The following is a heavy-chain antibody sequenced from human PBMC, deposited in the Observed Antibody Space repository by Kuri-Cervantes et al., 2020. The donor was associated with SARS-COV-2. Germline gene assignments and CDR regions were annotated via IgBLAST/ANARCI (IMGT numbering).Heavy chain of an antibody. D-gene: IGHD3-10*02. CDR2: ITDEGDDT. V-gene: IGHV3-23*01. J-gene: IGHJ4*02. Sequence: GGSLRLSCAGSGFTFSSFAMAWVRQAPGKGLEWISDITDEGDDTYFADSVKGRFTISRDNSKYSLTLQMSSLRAEDTAIYYCVKCSAASHPCYVDYWGQGTLVTVSS. CDR3: VKCSAASHPCYVDY. CDR1: GFTFSSFA.